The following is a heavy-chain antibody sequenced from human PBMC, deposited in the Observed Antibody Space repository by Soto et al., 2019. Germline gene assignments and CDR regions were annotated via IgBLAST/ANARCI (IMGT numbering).Heavy chain of an antibody. D-gene: IGHD6-13*01. V-gene: IGHV3-33*01. Sequence: QEPLVESGGGVVQPGMSLRLSCAASGFTFSGYGMHWVRQAPGKGLEWVAVIWNDGSKEYYGDSVKGRFTISRDSSKNTLYLQMDSLRPEDTAVYYCARSVGGATAGRGDWFDPWGQGTLVTVSS. CDR2: IWNDGSKE. CDR1: GFTFSGYG. CDR3: ARSVGGATAGRGDWFDP. J-gene: IGHJ5*02.